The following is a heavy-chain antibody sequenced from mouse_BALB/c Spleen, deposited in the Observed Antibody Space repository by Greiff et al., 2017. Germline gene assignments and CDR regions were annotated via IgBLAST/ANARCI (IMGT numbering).Heavy chain of an antibody. CDR2: ISYDGSN. J-gene: IGHJ2*01. V-gene: IGHV3-6*02. D-gene: IGHD1-1*01. CDR3: ARGGYGSFY. CDR1: GYSITSGYY. Sequence: VQLKESGPGLVKPSQSLSLTCSVTGYSITSGYYWNWIRQFPGNKLEWMGYISYDGSNNYNPSLKNRISITRDTSKNQFFLKLNSVTTEDTATYYCARGGYGSFYWGQGTTLTVSS.